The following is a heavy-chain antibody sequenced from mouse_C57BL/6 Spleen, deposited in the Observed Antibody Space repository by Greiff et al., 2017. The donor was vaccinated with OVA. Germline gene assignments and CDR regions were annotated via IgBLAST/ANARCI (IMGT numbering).Heavy chain of an antibody. CDR2: ISSGGSYT. D-gene: IGHD2-2*01. CDR3: ARHEVTTAWFAY. Sequence: EVQLVESGGDLVKPGGSLKLSCAASGFTFSSYGMSWVRQTPDKRLEWVATISSGGSYTYYPDSVKGRSTIPRDNAKTTLYLQLSSLKSEDTAVYYCARHEVTTAWFAYWGQGTLVTVSA. CDR1: GFTFSSYG. V-gene: IGHV5-6*01. J-gene: IGHJ3*01.